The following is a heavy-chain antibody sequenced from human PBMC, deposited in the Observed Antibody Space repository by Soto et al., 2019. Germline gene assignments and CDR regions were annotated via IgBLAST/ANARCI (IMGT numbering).Heavy chain of an antibody. J-gene: IGHJ3*01. CDR1: GFTFSNAW. V-gene: IGHV3-15*01. D-gene: IGHD3-16*02. Sequence: GGSLRLSCGVSGFTFSNAWMSWVRQAPGKGLEWVGRIKSKTDGGTTDYASPVKGRFTISSDDSKNTLYLHLNSLKTEDTALYSCTADLSHIALDLCGQGTMVTVSS. CDR2: IKSKTDGGTT. CDR3: TADLSHIALDL.